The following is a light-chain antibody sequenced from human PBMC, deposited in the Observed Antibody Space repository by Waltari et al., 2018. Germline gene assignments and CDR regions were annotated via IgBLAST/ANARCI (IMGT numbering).Light chain of an antibody. CDR3: QQRSNWPIT. CDR2: DAS. J-gene: IGKJ5*01. Sequence: EVVLTKSPATLSLSTGERATLSCRASQSVSSYFAWYQQKPGRAPRLLIYDASSRATGIPARFSGSGSGTDFTLTISSLEPEDFAVYYCQQRSNWPITFGQGTRLEIK. V-gene: IGKV3-11*01. CDR1: QSVSSY.